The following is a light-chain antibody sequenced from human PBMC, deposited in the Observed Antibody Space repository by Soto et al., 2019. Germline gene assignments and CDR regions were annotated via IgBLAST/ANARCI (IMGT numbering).Light chain of an antibody. CDR3: QQYNIWWT. V-gene: IGKV3-15*01. CDR1: QSVGSD. J-gene: IGKJ1*01. CDR2: GAS. Sequence: EIVMTQSPATLSVSPGARATLSCRASQSVGSDLVWYRQKPGQPPRLLIYGASTRATGIPARFSGGGSGTEFTLTISSLQSEDFAVYYCQQYNIWWTFGQGTKVDI.